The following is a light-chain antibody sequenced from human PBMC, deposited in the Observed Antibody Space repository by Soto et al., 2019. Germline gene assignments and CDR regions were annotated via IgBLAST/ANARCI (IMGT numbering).Light chain of an antibody. J-gene: IGKJ1*01. CDR3: QQYGNAPP. V-gene: IGKV3-20*01. CDR2: STS. Sequence: IVLTQSPGILSLSPGERATLSCRARQSSSAGYFAWYQQRSGQAPRLLIYSTSSRATGIPDRFSGSGSGTDFTLTSPRLEPEDFAVYYCQQYGNAPPFGQGTKVEI. CDR1: QSSSAGY.